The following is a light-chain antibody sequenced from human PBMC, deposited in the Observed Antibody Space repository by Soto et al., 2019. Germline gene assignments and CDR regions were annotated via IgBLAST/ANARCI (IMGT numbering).Light chain of an antibody. Sequence: QSVLTQPPSVSGSPGQSVTISCTGTSSDVGNYNRVSWYQQPPGTVPKLIIYEVNNRPSGVPDRFSGSKSGNTASLTISGLQAEDEAKYFCSLYTTSTTRVVFGGGTKLTVL. CDR3: SLYTTSTTRVV. J-gene: IGLJ2*01. CDR2: EVN. CDR1: SSDVGNYNR. V-gene: IGLV2-18*01.